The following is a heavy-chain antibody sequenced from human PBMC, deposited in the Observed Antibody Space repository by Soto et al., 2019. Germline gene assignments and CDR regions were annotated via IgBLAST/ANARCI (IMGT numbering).Heavy chain of an antibody. J-gene: IGHJ3*02. D-gene: IGHD1-1*01. CDR2: IWYDGSNK. Sequence: QVQLVESGGGVVQPGRSLRLSCAASGFTFSSYGMHWVRQAPGKGLEWVAVIWYDGSNKYYADSVKSRFTISRDNSKNTLYLHMNSLSAEDTAVYFCAREDNPAGAFDIWCRGTMVTVSS. CDR3: AREDNPAGAFDI. V-gene: IGHV3-33*01. CDR1: GFTFSSYG.